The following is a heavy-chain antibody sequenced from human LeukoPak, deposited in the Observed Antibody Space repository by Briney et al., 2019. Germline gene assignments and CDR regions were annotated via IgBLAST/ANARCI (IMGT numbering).Heavy chain of an antibody. Sequence: GESLKISCEGSGYEFTSYWIAWVRQMPGKGLEWMGITHPSDSDTRYSPSFQGQVTISADKSISTAYLQWSSLKASDTAMYYCARDPFDYGDYDLDSFAFDIWGQGTMVTVSS. CDR2: THPSDSDT. CDR3: ARDPFDYGDYDLDSFAFDI. CDR1: GYEFTSYW. V-gene: IGHV5-51*01. D-gene: IGHD4-17*01. J-gene: IGHJ3*02.